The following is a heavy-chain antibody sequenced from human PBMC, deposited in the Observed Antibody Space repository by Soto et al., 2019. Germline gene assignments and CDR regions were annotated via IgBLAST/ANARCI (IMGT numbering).Heavy chain of an antibody. J-gene: IGHJ3*01. D-gene: IGHD3-9*01. V-gene: IGHV4-31*03. CDR3: ARRHDALTGPDAFDV. CDR2: IYYSGST. CDR1: GDSISSDGYY. Sequence: QVQLQESGPGLVKASQTLSLTCTVSGDSISSDGYYLTWIRQHPGKGLEWIGDIYYSGSTSYNPSLESRVTMSVHTSDNQLSLKLLSATAADTAVYYCARRHDALTGPDAFDVWGQGTKVTVSS.